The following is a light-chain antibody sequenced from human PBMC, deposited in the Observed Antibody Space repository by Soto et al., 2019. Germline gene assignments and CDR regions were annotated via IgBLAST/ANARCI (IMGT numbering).Light chain of an antibody. Sequence: QSVLTQPPSASGSPVQSVTISCTGTSSDVGGYNYVSWYQHHPGKAPKLIIYGVYKRPSGVPDRFSGPKSGNTAALTVSGLQAEDEADYYCSSYVGTNSYVFGTGTKVTVL. V-gene: IGLV2-8*01. CDR3: SSYVGTNSYV. CDR2: GVY. J-gene: IGLJ1*01. CDR1: SSDVGGYNY.